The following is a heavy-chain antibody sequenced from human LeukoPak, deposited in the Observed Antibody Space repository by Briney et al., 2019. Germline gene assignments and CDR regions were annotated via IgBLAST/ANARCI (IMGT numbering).Heavy chain of an antibody. V-gene: IGHV3-66*01. CDR1: GFTVNSNY. J-gene: IGHJ3*02. D-gene: IGHD5-18*01. Sequence: PGGSLRLSCAASGFTVNSNYMSWVRQAPGEGLEWVSVLYSGGTTYYADSVQGRFTISRDDSKNTLYLQMNSLRAEDTAVYYCARDLETDTSDAFDIWSQGTMVTVSS. CDR3: ARDLETDTSDAFDI. CDR2: LYSGGTT.